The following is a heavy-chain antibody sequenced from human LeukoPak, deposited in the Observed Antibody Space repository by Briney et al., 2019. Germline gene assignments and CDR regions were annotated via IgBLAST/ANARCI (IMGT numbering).Heavy chain of an antibody. V-gene: IGHV3-48*04. CDR1: GFTFNTYT. CDR3: ARDHMASSGYFDY. CDR2: ISGSSGII. D-gene: IGHD3-22*01. Sequence: GGSLRLSCAASGFTFNTYTMNWVRQAPGKGLEWVSYISGSSGIIDYADSVRGRFSISKDNAKNSLYLQMNSLRAEDTAVYYCARDHMASSGYFDYWGQGTLVTVSS. J-gene: IGHJ4*02.